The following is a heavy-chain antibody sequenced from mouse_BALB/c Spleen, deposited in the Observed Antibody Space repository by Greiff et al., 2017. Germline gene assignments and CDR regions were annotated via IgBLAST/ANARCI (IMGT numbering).Heavy chain of an antibody. D-gene: IGHD2-4*01. Sequence: EVMLVESGGGLVKPGGSLKLSCAASGFTFSSYAMSWVRQTPEKRLEWVASISSGGSTYYPDSVKGRFTISRDNARNILYLQMSSLRSEDTAMYYCARAIYYDYDGWFAYWGQGTLVTVSA. CDR2: ISSGGST. CDR1: GFTFSSYA. CDR3: ARAIYYDYDGWFAY. J-gene: IGHJ3*01. V-gene: IGHV5-6-5*01.